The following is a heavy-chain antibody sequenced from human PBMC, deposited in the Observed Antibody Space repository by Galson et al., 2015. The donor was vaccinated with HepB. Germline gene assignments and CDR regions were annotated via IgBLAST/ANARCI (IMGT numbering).Heavy chain of an antibody. J-gene: IGHJ3*02. CDR1: GYRFTTYG. Sequence: SVKVSCKASGYRFTTYGIGWVRQAPGQGLEWMGWINGYNGNTDYAQKFQDRITLTTDTSTTTAYMELRTLRSDDTAVYYCARSSLYKWNGYDALDMWGQGTLVTVSS. V-gene: IGHV1-18*01. CDR2: INGYNGNT. D-gene: IGHD1-1*01. CDR3: ARSSLYKWNGYDALDM.